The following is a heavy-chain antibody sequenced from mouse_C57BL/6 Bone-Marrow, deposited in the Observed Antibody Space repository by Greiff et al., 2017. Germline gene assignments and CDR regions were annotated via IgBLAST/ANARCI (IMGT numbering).Heavy chain of an antibody. Sequence: QVQLQQPGAELVKPGASVKLSCKASGYTFTSYWMHWVKQRPGQGLEWIGMIHPNSGSTNYNEKFKSKATLTVDKSSSTAYMQLSSLTSENSAVNYRARHLYYYDSSRFAYWGQGTLVTVSA. CDR2: IHPNSGST. J-gene: IGHJ3*01. V-gene: IGHV1-64*01. CDR3: ARHLYYYDSSRFAY. CDR1: GYTFTSYW. D-gene: IGHD1-1*01.